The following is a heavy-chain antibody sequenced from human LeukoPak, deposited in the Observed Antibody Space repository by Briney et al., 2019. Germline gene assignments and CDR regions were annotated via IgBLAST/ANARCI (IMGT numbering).Heavy chain of an antibody. CDR1: GGSISSYY. Sequence: SETLSLTFTVSGGSISSYYWSWIRQPAGKGLEWIGRIYTTGSTNYNPSFKSRVTMSVDTSKNQFSLKLSSVTAADTAVYYCARGHIVVVPAAMGGWFDPWGQGTLVTVSS. D-gene: IGHD2-2*01. J-gene: IGHJ5*02. V-gene: IGHV4-4*07. CDR2: IYTTGST. CDR3: ARGHIVVVPAAMGGWFDP.